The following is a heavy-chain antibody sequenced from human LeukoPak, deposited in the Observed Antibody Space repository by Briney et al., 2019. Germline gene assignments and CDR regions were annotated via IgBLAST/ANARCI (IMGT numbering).Heavy chain of an antibody. CDR2: IKQDGSQK. CDR1: GFTFSSYW. CDR3: ARDESGDSYGLC. Sequence: PGGSLRLSCAVSGFTFSSYWMNWVRQAPGKGLEWVANIKQDGSQKYYVDSVKGRFTISRDNAKNSLYLQLNSLRAEDTAVYYCARDESGDSYGLCWGQGTLVTVSS. V-gene: IGHV3-7*05. D-gene: IGHD5-18*01. J-gene: IGHJ4*02.